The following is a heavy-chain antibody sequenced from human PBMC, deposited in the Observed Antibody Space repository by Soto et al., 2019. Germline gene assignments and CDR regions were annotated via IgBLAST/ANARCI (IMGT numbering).Heavy chain of an antibody. V-gene: IGHV1-2*04. D-gene: IGHD3-9*01. CDR3: ARGSRYFDLLLTRTTNWFVP. CDR2: INPNSGGT. CDR1: GYTFTGYY. Sequence: GPSVKVSCKASGYTFTGYYMHWVRQAPGQGLEWMGWINPNSGGTNYAQKFQGWVTMTRDTSISTAYMELSRLRSDDTAVYYCARGSRYFDLLLTRTTNWFVPWGQGTLVTVPS. J-gene: IGHJ5*02.